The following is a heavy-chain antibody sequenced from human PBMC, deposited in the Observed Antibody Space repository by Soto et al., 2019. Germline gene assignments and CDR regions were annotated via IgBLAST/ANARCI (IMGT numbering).Heavy chain of an antibody. CDR2: ISGSADGT. CDR1: GFTFESNA. V-gene: IGHV3-23*01. J-gene: IGHJ3*01. D-gene: IGHD3-3*01. CDR3: AKDTVGGYSFWSGYYSDGLDV. Sequence: EVKLLESGGGLAHRGGSLSLSCVGSGFTFESNAISWVRKAPGKRLQWIAAISGSADGTDYAHSVRGRFTISRDNAKKTVHLQMDSLRVEDTAVYFCAKDTVGGYSFWSGYYSDGLDVWGQGTLVTVS.